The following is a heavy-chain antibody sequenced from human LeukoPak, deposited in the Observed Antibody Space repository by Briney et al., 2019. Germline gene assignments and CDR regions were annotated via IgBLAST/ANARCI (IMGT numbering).Heavy chain of an antibody. Sequence: SVKVSCKASGGTFSSYAISWVRQAPGQGLEWMGRIIPILGIANYAQKFQGRVTITADKSASTAYMELSSLRSEDTAVYYCASVGDTPDAFDIWGQGTMVTVSS. J-gene: IGHJ3*02. CDR2: IIPILGIA. CDR3: ASVGDTPDAFDI. V-gene: IGHV1-69*04. D-gene: IGHD2-15*01. CDR1: GGTFSSYA.